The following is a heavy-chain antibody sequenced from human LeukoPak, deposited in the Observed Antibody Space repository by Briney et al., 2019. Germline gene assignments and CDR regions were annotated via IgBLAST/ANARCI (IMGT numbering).Heavy chain of an antibody. CDR2: ISYGGST. CDR1: GGSISSYY. CDR3: ARGIFGMVLNAFDL. V-gene: IGHV4-59*01. Sequence: SETLSLTCTVSGGSISSYYWTWIRQPPGKGLEWVGYISYGGSTNYNPSLKSRVTISVDTSTNQFSLKLSSVTAADTAVYYCARGIFGMVLNAFDLWGRGTMVTVSS. D-gene: IGHD3-3*01. J-gene: IGHJ3*01.